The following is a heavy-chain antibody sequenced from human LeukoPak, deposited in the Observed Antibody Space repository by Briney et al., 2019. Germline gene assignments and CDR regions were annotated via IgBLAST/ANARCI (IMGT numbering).Heavy chain of an antibody. J-gene: IGHJ4*02. CDR3: TRSSGWWSLDY. Sequence: PSETLSLTCTVSGDSISSSNWWNWVRLPPGKGLDWIGEISHTGSTKYSPSLKDRVTISKVNSKNQFSLKLNSVTAADTATYYCTRSSGWWSLDYWGQGALVTVSS. CDR1: GDSISSSNW. CDR2: ISHTGST. D-gene: IGHD6-19*01. V-gene: IGHV4-4*02.